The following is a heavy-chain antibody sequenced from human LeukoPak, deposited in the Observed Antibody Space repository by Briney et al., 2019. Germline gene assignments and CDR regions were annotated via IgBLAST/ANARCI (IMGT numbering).Heavy chain of an antibody. CDR1: GFTFSSYW. J-gene: IGHJ3*02. D-gene: IGHD4-23*01. Sequence: GGSLRLSCAASGFTFSSYWMSWVRQAPGKGLEWVANIKQDGSEKYYVDSVKGRFTISRDNAKNSLYLQMNSLRAEDTAVYYCARGRVVSRPHAFDIWGQGTMVTVSS. V-gene: IGHV3-7*01. CDR3: ARGRVVSRPHAFDI. CDR2: IKQDGSEK.